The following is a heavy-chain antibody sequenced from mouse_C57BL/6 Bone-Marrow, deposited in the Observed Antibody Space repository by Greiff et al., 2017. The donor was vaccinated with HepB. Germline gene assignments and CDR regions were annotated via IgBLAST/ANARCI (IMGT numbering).Heavy chain of an antibody. V-gene: IGHV5-17*01. CDR3: ARRRSLYDGYYDYFDY. CDR1: GFTFSDYG. J-gene: IGHJ2*01. CDR2: ISSGSSTI. Sequence: EVQLVESGGGLVKPGGSLKLSCAASGFTFSDYGMHWVRQAPEKGLEWVAYISSGSSTIYYADTVKGRFTISRDNAKNTLFLQMTSLRSEDTAMYYCARRRSLYDGYYDYFDYWGQGTTLTVSS. D-gene: IGHD2-3*01.